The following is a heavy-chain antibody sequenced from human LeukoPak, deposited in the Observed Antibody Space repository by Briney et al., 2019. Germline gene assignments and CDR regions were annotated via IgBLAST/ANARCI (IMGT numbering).Heavy chain of an antibody. CDR1: GVSFSGYY. V-gene: IGHV4-34*01. D-gene: IGHD5-18*01. Sequence: SETLSLTCAVYGVSFSGYYWSWIRQPPGKGLEWIGEINHSGSTNYNPSLKSRVTISVDTSKNQFSLKLSSVTAADTAVYYCARPRYSYGHRGYFDYWGQGTLVTVSS. CDR2: INHSGST. J-gene: IGHJ4*02. CDR3: ARPRYSYGHRGYFDY.